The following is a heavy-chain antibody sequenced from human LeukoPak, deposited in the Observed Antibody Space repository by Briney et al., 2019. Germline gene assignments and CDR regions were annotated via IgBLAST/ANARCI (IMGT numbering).Heavy chain of an antibody. Sequence: GGSLRLSCAASGFTFSNYAMAWVRQAPGKGLEWVSGLSGSGLNTYYADSVKGRFTISRDNPKNTLYLQMNSLRAEDTAVYYCAKDPPADWGQGTRVTVSS. CDR3: AKDPPAD. CDR2: LSGSGLNT. J-gene: IGHJ4*02. V-gene: IGHV3-23*01. CDR1: GFTFSNYA.